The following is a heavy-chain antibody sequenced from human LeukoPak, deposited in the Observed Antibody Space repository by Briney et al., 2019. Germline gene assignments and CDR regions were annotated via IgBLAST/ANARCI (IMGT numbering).Heavy chain of an antibody. CDR3: ARWGDYYGSGSPNDAFDI. CDR2: INSDGSST. Sequence: GGSLRLSCAASGFTFSSYWMHWVRQAPGKGLVWVSRINSDGSSTSYADSVKGRFTISRDNAKNTLYLQMNSLRAEDTAVYYCARWGDYYGSGSPNDAFDIWGQGTMVTVSS. V-gene: IGHV3-74*01. D-gene: IGHD3-10*01. J-gene: IGHJ3*02. CDR1: GFTFSSYW.